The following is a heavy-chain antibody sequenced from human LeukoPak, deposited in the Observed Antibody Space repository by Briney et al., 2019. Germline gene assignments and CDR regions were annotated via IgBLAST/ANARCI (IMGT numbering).Heavy chain of an antibody. CDR1: AGSISSSDYY. D-gene: IGHD3-22*01. CDR2: ISYSGKT. V-gene: IGHV4-39*02. CDR3: SRLTHSYYSDTSGYYPYYYMDV. Sequence: PSETLSLTCTVSAGSISSSDYYWGWIRQSPGKGLEWIGRISYSGKTYYNPSLKSRVTISVDTSKNHFSLRLSSVTAADTAVYYCSRLTHSYYSDTSGYYPYYYMDVWGEGTRVTVSS. J-gene: IGHJ6*03.